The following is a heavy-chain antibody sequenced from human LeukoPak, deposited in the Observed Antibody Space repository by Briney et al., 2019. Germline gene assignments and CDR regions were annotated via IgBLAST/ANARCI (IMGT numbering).Heavy chain of an antibody. CDR2: IYYSGST. V-gene: IGHV4-39*07. Sequence: SETLSLTCTVSGGSISSSSYYWGWIRQPPGKGLEWIGSIYYSGSTYYNPSLKSRVTISVDTSKNQFSLKLSSVTAADTAVYYCARTATYYYDSSGSSWGQGTLVTVSS. CDR1: GGSISSSSYY. D-gene: IGHD3-22*01. CDR3: ARTATYYYDSSGSS. J-gene: IGHJ5*02.